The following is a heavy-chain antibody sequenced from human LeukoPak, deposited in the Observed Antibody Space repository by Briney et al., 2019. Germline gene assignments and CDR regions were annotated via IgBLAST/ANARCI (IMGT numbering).Heavy chain of an antibody. CDR1: GFTFSSYG. CDR2: IWYDGSKK. V-gene: IGHV3-33*06. CDR3: AKDAVTMNGLYDWFDA. Sequence: GGSLRLSCATSGFTFSSYGFHWVRQAPIKGLEWVAVIWYDGSKKYYADSVKGRFTISRDDSKSTLYLQMNSLRAADTAIYYCAKDAVTMNGLYDWFDAWGQGTLVTVSS. J-gene: IGHJ5*02. D-gene: IGHD6-19*01.